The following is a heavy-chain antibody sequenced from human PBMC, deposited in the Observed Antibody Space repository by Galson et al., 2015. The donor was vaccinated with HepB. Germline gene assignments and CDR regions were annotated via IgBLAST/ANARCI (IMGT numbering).Heavy chain of an antibody. V-gene: IGHV3-11*06. CDR2: ISSSTIYT. Sequence: SLRLSCAASRFTFSDYYMSWIRQAPGKGLEWLSYISSSTIYTNYADSVKGRFTISRDNAKNSMYLQMNSLRAEDTAVYYCARVADSDYGDHSHFDYWGQGTLVTVSS. J-gene: IGHJ4*02. CDR3: ARVADSDYGDHSHFDY. CDR1: RFTFSDYY. D-gene: IGHD4-17*01.